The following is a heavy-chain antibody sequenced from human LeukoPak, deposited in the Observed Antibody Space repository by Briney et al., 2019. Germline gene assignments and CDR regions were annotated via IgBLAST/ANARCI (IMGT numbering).Heavy chain of an antibody. J-gene: IGHJ5*02. CDR2: IYYSGST. Sequence: SETLSLTCTVSGGFISSGGYYWSWIRQHPGKGLEWIGYIYYSGSTYYNPSLKSRVTISVDTSKNQFSLKLSSVTAADTAVYYCAREGTRKNWFDPWGQGTLVTVSS. V-gene: IGHV4-31*03. CDR3: AREGTRKNWFDP. D-gene: IGHD1-7*01. CDR1: GGFISSGGYY.